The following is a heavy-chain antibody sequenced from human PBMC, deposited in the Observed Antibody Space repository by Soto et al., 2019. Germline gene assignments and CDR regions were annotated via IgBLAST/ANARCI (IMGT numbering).Heavy chain of an antibody. Sequence: ASVKVSCKASGYTFTGYYIHWGRQAPGQGLEWMGWINPNSGGTNYAQKFQGRVTMTRDTSISTAYMELSRLRSDDTAVYYCARLTYYDFWSGYSYYFDYWGQGTLVTVSS. CDR3: ARLTYYDFWSGYSYYFDY. D-gene: IGHD3-3*01. CDR2: INPNSGGT. J-gene: IGHJ4*02. CDR1: GYTFTGYY. V-gene: IGHV1-2*02.